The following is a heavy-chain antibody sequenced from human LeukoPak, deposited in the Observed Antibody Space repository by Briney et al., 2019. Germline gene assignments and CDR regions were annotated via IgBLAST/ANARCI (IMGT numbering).Heavy chain of an antibody. CDR3: ARDYDGFES. D-gene: IGHD3-22*01. V-gene: IGHV3-53*01. Sequence: PAGSLRLSCAVSGLTVSTISMSWVRQAPDQGLEWVSPLYGGGDTFYADSVRGRFTISRDNSKNTLYLQMNSLRAEDTAVYYCARDYDGFESWGQGTLVTVSS. CDR1: GLTVSTIS. CDR2: LYGGGDT. J-gene: IGHJ4*02.